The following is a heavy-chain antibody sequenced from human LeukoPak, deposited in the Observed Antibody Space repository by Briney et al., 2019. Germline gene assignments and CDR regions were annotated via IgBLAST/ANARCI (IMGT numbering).Heavy chain of an antibody. CDR2: MHPNSGGT. V-gene: IGHV1-2*06. CDR1: GYTFTGYY. CDR3: ASLAHFDGSTYYPDF. J-gene: IGHJ4*02. Sequence: GASVKVSCKASGYTFTGYYMHWVRQAPGQGLEWMGRMHPNSGGTNYAQKFQGRVTMTRDTSITTAYMDLSRLTSDDTALYYCASLAHFDGSTYYPDFWGQGTLVTVSS. D-gene: IGHD3-22*01.